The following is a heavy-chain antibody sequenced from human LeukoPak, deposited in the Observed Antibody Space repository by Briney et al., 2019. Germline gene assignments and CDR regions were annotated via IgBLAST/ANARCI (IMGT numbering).Heavy chain of an antibody. V-gene: IGHV1-3*01. CDR2: INAGNGNT. J-gene: IGHJ4*02. Sequence: ASVKVSCKASGYTFTSYTIHWVRQAPGQRLEWMGWINAGNGNTKYSQEFQDRVTITRDTSASTAYMELSRLRPDDTAVYYCAIDQWLVPSNWGQGTLVTVSS. D-gene: IGHD6-19*01. CDR1: GYTFTSYT. CDR3: AIDQWLVPSN.